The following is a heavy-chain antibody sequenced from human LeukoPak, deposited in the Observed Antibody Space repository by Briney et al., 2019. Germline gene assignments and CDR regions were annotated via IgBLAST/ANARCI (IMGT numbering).Heavy chain of an antibody. CDR3: AKGSSGSYHFDY. J-gene: IGHJ4*02. V-gene: IGHV3-23*01. D-gene: IGHD1-26*01. Sequence: GGSLRLSCAASEFTFSSYAMQWVRQAPGKGLEWVSGISASGGSTWYADSVKGRFTISRDNSKNTLYLQMNSLRAEDKAVYYCAKGSSGSYHFDYWGQGTLVTVSS. CDR2: ISASGGST. CDR1: EFTFSSYA.